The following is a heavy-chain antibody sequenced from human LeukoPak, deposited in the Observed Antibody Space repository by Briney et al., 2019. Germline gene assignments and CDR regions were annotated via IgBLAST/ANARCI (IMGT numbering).Heavy chain of an antibody. D-gene: IGHD2-2*01. J-gene: IGHJ4*02. V-gene: IGHV4-59*01. CDR2: IYYSGST. Sequence: SETLSLTCTVSVGSISSYYWSWIRQPPGKGLEWIGYIYYSGSTNYNPSLQSRVTISVDTSKNQFSLKLSSVTAADTAVYYCARDLSHCSSTSCYDYWGQGTLVTVSS. CDR1: VGSISSYY. CDR3: ARDLSHCSSTSCYDY.